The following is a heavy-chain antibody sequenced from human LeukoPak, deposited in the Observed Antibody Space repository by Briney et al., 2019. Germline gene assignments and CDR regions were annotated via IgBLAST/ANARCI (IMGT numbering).Heavy chain of an antibody. CDR2: ISWNSGSI. CDR1: GFTFDDYA. V-gene: IGHV3-9*01. J-gene: IGHJ4*02. D-gene: IGHD6-6*01. Sequence: PGRSLRLSCAASGFTFDDYAMHWVRHAPGKGLEWVSGISWNSGSIGYADSVKGRFTISRDNANNLLYLQMNSLRAEDTAVYYCARESFAARWDWGQGTLITVSS. CDR3: ARESFAARWD.